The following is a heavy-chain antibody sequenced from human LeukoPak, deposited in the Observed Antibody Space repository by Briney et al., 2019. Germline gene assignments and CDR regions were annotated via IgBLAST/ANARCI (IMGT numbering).Heavy chain of an antibody. V-gene: IGHV3-21*01. CDR1: GFTFSSYS. CDR3: ARDRGLFDAFDI. J-gene: IGHJ3*02. CDR2: ISSSSYI. Sequence: GGSLRLSCAASGFTFSSYSMNWVRQAPGKGLEWVSSISSSSYIYYADSVKGRFTISRDNSKNTLYLQMNSLRAEDTAVYYCARDRGLFDAFDIWGQGTMVTVSS. D-gene: IGHD3-16*01.